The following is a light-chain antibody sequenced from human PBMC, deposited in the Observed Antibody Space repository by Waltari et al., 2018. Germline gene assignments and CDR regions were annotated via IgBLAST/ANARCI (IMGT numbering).Light chain of an antibody. CDR2: GGS. J-gene: IGKJ3*01. CDR1: QGISSY. V-gene: IGKV1-9*01. Sequence: IQLTQSPLSLSASVGDSVTITCRASQGISSYLAWYQQKAGRAPKLLIYGGSTLPNGVPSRFSGSGCGTDFTLTISSNQPEDFATYYCLQVNSYPFTFGPGTTVDIK. CDR3: LQVNSYPFT.